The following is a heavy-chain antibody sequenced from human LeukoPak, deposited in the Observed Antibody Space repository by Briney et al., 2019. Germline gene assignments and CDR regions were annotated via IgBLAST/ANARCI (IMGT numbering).Heavy chain of an antibody. J-gene: IGHJ4*02. V-gene: IGHV3-74*01. D-gene: IGHD5-18*01. CDR3: ARGGQYSYLVSFDY. CDR1: GFTFSSYW. Sequence: GGSLRLSCAASGFTFSSYWLYWVRQARGKGLVWVSRINSDGSTTNYADSVKGRFTISRDNAKNTLYLQMNSLRAEDTAVYYCARGGQYSYLVSFDYWGQGTLVTVSS. CDR2: INSDGSTT.